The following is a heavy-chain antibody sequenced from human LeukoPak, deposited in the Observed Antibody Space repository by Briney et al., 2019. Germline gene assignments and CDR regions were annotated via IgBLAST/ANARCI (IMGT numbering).Heavy chain of an antibody. CDR3: ARDPGIAVALAYYYMDV. CDR2: ISSSSSYI. V-gene: IGHV3-21*01. CDR1: GFTFSNAW. D-gene: IGHD6-19*01. Sequence: GGSLRLSCAASGFTFSNAWMSWVRQAPGKGLEWVSSISSSSSYIYYADSVKGRFTISRDNAKNSLYLQMNSLRAEDTAVYYCARDPGIAVALAYYYMDVWGKGTTVTVSS. J-gene: IGHJ6*03.